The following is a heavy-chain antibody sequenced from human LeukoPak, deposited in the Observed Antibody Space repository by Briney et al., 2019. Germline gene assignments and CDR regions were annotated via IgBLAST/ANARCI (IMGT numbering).Heavy chain of an antibody. CDR1: GFTFSNYA. Sequence: GRSLRLSCAASGFTFSNYAMHWVRQAPGKGLEWVAVTSYDESNKYYADSVKGRFTISRDNSKKTLYLQMNSLRGEDTAVYYCARVVVSSSSDYFDYWGQGTLVIVSS. CDR3: ARVVVSSSSDYFDY. V-gene: IGHV3-30*04. CDR2: TSYDESNK. J-gene: IGHJ4*02. D-gene: IGHD6-6*01.